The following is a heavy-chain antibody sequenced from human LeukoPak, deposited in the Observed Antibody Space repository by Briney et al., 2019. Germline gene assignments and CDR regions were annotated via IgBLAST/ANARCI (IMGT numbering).Heavy chain of an antibody. CDR1: GFTFSSYS. Sequence: PGGSLRLSCAASGFTFSSYSMNWVRQAPGKGLEWVSSISSSSSYIYYADSVKGRFTISRDNAKNSLYLQMNSLRAEDTAVYYCARLVRNMVYATGDDYWGQGTLVTVSS. CDR2: ISSSSSYI. D-gene: IGHD2-8*01. V-gene: IGHV3-21*01. CDR3: ARLVRNMVYATGDDY. J-gene: IGHJ4*02.